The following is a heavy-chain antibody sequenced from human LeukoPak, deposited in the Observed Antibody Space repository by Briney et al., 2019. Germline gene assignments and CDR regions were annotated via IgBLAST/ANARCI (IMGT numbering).Heavy chain of an antibody. CDR3: AKDLAGSGSYSFDY. V-gene: IGHV3-23*01. J-gene: IGHJ4*02. CDR1: GFTFSNYA. Sequence: GGSLRLSCAASGFTFSNYAVNWVRQAPGRGLEWVSAISGSGGSTYYADSVKGRFTISRDNSKNTLYLQMNSLRAEDTAVYYCAKDLAGSGSYSFDYWGQGTLVTVSS. D-gene: IGHD1-26*01. CDR2: ISGSGGST.